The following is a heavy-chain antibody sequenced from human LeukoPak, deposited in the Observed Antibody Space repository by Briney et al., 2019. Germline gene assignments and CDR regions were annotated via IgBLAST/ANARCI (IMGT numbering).Heavy chain of an antibody. D-gene: IGHD3-3*01. CDR1: GYSISSGYY. V-gene: IGHV4-38-2*01. CDR2: IYHSGST. Sequence: PSETLSLTCAVSGYSISSGYYWGWIRQPPGKGLEWIGSIYHSGSTYYNPSLKSRVTISVDTSKNQFSLKLSSVTAVDTAVYYCARHPYYDFWSGYISWFDPWGQGTLVTVSS. CDR3: ARHPYYDFWSGYISWFDP. J-gene: IGHJ5*02.